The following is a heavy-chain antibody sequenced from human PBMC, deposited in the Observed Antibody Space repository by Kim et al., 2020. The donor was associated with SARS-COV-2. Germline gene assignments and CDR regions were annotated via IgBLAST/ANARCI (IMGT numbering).Heavy chain of an antibody. V-gene: IGHV4-4*02. J-gene: IGHJ3*02. CDR2: IYHSGST. Sequence: SETLSLTCAVSGGSISSSNWWSWVRQPPGKGLEWIGEIYHSGSTNYNPSLKSRVTISVDKSKNQFSLKLSSVTAADTAVYYCASSYDYGDYVGAFDIWGQGTMVTVSS. CDR3: ASSYDYGDYVGAFDI. D-gene: IGHD4-17*01. CDR1: GGSISSSNW.